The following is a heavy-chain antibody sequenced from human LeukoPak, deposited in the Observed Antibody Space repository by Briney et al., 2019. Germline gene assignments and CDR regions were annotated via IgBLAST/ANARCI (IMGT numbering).Heavy chain of an antibody. D-gene: IGHD3-10*01. Sequence: AGGSLRLSCAASGFTFSSYAMHWVRQAPGKGLEWVANIKQDGNEKYYVDSVKGRFTISRDNAKNSLYLQMNSLRAEDTAVYYCARGAVWFEPLFDYWGQGILVTVSS. CDR1: GFTFSSYA. CDR3: ARGAVWFEPLFDY. J-gene: IGHJ4*02. V-gene: IGHV3-7*03. CDR2: IKQDGNEK.